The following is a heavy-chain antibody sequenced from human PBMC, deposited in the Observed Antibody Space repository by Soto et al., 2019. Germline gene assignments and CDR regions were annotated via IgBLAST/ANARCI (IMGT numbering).Heavy chain of an antibody. V-gene: IGHV1-69*13. CDR3: ARYIYDSSGYYRDY. Sequence: EASVKVSCKASGGTFSSYAISWVRQAPGQGLEWMGGIIPIFGTANYAQKFQGRVTITADESTSTAYMELSSLRSEDTAVYYCARYIYDSSGYYRDYWGQGTLVTVSS. CDR1: GGTFSSYA. CDR2: IIPIFGTA. J-gene: IGHJ4*02. D-gene: IGHD3-22*01.